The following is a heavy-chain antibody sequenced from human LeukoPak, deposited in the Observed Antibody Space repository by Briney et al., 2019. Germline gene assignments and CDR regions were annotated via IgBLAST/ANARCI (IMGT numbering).Heavy chain of an antibody. CDR1: GYTFTSYG. D-gene: IGHD3-10*01. V-gene: IGHV1-18*01. CDR3: ARVHRYYDAGGY. CDR2: ISAYNGNT. J-gene: IGHJ4*02. Sequence: ASVKVSCKASGYTFTSYGISWVRQAPGQGLEWMGWISAYNGNTNYAQKLQGRVTMTTDTSTSTTYMELRSLRSDDTAVYYCARVHRYYDAGGYWGQGTLVTVSS.